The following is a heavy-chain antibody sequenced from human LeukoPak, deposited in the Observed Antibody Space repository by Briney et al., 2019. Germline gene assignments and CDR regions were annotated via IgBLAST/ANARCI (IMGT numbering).Heavy chain of an antibody. J-gene: IGHJ6*03. D-gene: IGHD2-2*01. Sequence: SETLSLTCAVYGGSFSGYYWSWIRQPPGKGLEWIGEINHSGSTNYNPSLKSRVTISVDTSKNQFSLKLSSVPAADTAVYYCARAKALGYCSSTSCYGAYYYYYMDVWGKGTTVTVSS. CDR2: INHSGST. V-gene: IGHV4-34*01. CDR3: ARAKALGYCSSTSCYGAYYYYYMDV. CDR1: GGSFSGYY.